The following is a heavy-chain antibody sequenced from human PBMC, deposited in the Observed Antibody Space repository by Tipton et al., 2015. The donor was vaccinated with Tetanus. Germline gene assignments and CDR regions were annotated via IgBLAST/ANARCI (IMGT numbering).Heavy chain of an antibody. CDR1: GGAFSGYL. CDR3: ARAGFEGSSSSGYFDR. V-gene: IGHV4-34*01. D-gene: IGHD2-2*01. J-gene: IGHJ4*02. Sequence: LRLSCAVSGGAFSGYLWSWIRQSPGKGLEWIGEINQSGSTIYNPSLKSRVTIAVDTFKRQFSMTLTSATAADTAVYYCARAGFEGSSSSGYFDRWGLGVLVTVSS. CDR2: INQSGST.